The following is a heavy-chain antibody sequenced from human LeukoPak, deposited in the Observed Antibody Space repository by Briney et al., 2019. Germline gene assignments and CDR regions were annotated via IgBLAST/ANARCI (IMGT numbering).Heavy chain of an antibody. CDR1: GGSFSGYY. V-gene: IGHV4-34*01. J-gene: IGHJ4*02. Sequence: SETLSLTCAVYGGSFSGYYWSWIRQPPGKGLEWIGEINHSVSTNYNPSLKSRVTISVDTSKNQFSLKLSSVTAADTAVYYCARGAGGSGSYPRFDYWGQGTLVTVSS. D-gene: IGHD3-10*01. CDR3: ARGAGGSGSYPRFDY. CDR2: INHSVST.